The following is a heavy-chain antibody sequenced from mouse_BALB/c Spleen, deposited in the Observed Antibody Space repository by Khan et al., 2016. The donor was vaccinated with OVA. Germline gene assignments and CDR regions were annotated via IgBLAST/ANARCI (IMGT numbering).Heavy chain of an antibody. CDR1: GYSFTGYF. V-gene: IGHV1-20*02. Sequence: VQLQQSGPELVKPGASVKISCKASGYSFTGYFMHWVMQSHGKSLEWIGRINPHFGETFYNQKFVGKATLTVDESSSTAHMELRSLASEDSAVYYCARSYGSDFDYWGQGTTLTVSS. CDR2: INPHFGET. CDR3: ARSYGSDFDY. D-gene: IGHD1-1*01. J-gene: IGHJ2*01.